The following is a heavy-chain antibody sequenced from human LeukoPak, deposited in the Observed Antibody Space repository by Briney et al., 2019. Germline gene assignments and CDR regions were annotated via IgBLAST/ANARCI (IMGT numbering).Heavy chain of an antibody. CDR1: GFTFSSYA. J-gene: IGHJ4*02. D-gene: IGHD6-6*01. Sequence: GGSLRLSCAASGFTFSSYAMSWVRQAPGKGLEWVSTISATGDGTVYADSMKGRFIISRDNSENMLLLQMNSLRADDTAVYYCAKDWATLPSRLSPFDSWGQGILVTVSS. CDR2: ISATGDGT. CDR3: AKDWATLPSRLSPFDS. V-gene: IGHV3-23*01.